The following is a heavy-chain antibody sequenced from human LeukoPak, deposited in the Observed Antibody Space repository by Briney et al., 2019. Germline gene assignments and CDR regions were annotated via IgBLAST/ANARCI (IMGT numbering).Heavy chain of an antibody. CDR1: GGSISSSSYY. D-gene: IGHD6-13*01. J-gene: IGHJ4*02. Sequence: SETLSLTCTVSGGSISSSSYYWGWIRQPPGKGLEWIGSIHYSGSTNYNPSLKSRVTISVDTSKNQFSLKLSSVTAADTAVYYCARDLGQIAAAGIDYWGQGTLVTVSS. CDR2: IHYSGST. CDR3: ARDLGQIAAAGIDY. V-gene: IGHV4-39*07.